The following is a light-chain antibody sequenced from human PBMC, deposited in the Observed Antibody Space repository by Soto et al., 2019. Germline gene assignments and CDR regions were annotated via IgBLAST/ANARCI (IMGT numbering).Light chain of an antibody. CDR1: SSDVGCYNY. V-gene: IGLV2-14*01. CDR3: SSYTSSSPYV. J-gene: IGLJ1*01. Sequence: QSVLTQPASVSGSPGQSITISCTGTSSDVGCYNYVSWYQQHPGKAPKLMIYEVSNRPSGVSNRFSGSKSGNTASLTISGPQAEDEADYYCSSYTSSSPYVFGTGTKLTVL. CDR2: EVS.